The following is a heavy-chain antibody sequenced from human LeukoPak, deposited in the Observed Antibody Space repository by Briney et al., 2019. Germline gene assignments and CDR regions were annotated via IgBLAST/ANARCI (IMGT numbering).Heavy chain of an antibody. CDR3: ARRGPDRALDY. Sequence: GGSLRLSCGGSGFRFSDYPMDWVRQAPGKGPEWVARIRDKTNGYTTEYAASVRNRSIISRDDSKNSLYFQLNSLKSEDTAVYYCARRGPDRALDYWGQGTMVTVSS. D-gene: IGHD1-26*01. V-gene: IGHV3-72*01. CDR1: GFRFSDYP. CDR2: IRDKTNGYTT. J-gene: IGHJ4*02.